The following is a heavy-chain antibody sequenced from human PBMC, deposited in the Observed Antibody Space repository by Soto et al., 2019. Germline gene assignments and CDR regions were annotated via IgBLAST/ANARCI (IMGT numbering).Heavy chain of an antibody. CDR3: ARGSEDYYGSGSLY. CDR1: GYTFTSYT. CDR2: INAGNGNT. V-gene: IGHV1-3*01. Sequence: ASVKVSCKASGYTFTSYTMHWVRQAPGQRLEWMGWINAGNGNTKYSQKFQGRVTITRDTSASTAYMELSSLTSEDTAVYYCARGSEDYYGSGSLYWGQGTPVTVSS. J-gene: IGHJ4*02. D-gene: IGHD3-10*01.